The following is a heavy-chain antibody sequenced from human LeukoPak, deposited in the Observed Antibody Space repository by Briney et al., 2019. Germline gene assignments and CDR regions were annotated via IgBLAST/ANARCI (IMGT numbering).Heavy chain of an antibody. CDR1: GFTFSSYA. V-gene: IGHV3-23*01. D-gene: IGHD5-12*01. Sequence: PGGSLRLSCAASGFTFSSYAMSWVRQAPGKGLEWVSYISGSGDSTYYEDSVKGRFTISRDNSKNTPYLQMKSLRAEDTAVYYCAKSLPSWLQALDYRGQGTLVTVSS. CDR3: AKSLPSWLQALDY. J-gene: IGHJ4*02. CDR2: ISGSGDST.